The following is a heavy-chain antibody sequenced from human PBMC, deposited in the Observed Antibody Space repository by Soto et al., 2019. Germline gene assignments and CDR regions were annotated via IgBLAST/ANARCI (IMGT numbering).Heavy chain of an antibody. D-gene: IGHD3-10*01. V-gene: IGHV4-39*01. Sequence: SEPLSLTCSVSGGSISSFTYYWGWIRQPPGKGLEWIGTVYYNENTYYNPSLKSRVTITVDTAKNQFSLNLRSVTAADTAMYFCARRERYYGSPGWFDPWGPGTLVTVSS. CDR2: VYYNENT. CDR1: GGSISSFTYY. CDR3: ARRERYYGSPGWFDP. J-gene: IGHJ5*02.